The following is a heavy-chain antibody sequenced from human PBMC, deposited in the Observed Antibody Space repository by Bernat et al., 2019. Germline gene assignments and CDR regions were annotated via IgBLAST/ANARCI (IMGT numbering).Heavy chain of an antibody. CDR3: ARVLGEKSDAFDI. V-gene: IGHV3-33*01. Sequence: QVQLVESGGGVVQPGRSLRLSCAASGFTFSSYGMHWVRQAPGKGLEWVAVIWYDGSNKYYADSVKGRFTISRDNSKNTLYLQMNSLRAEDTAVYYCARVLGEKSDAFDIWGQETMVTVSS. CDR2: IWYDGSNK. D-gene: IGHD2-8*02. J-gene: IGHJ3*02. CDR1: GFTFSSYG.